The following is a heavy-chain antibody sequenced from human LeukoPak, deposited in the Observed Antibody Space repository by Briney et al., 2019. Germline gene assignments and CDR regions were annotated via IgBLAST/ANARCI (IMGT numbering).Heavy chain of an antibody. CDR1: GGSINGGSYY. D-gene: IGHD6-19*01. CDR3: ASDHSGWLGLGY. J-gene: IGHJ4*02. V-gene: IGHV4-61*02. CDR2: IYAGGRS. Sequence: PSETLSLTCSVSGGSINGGSYYWSWIRQPAGKGLEWIGRIYAGGRSNYNPSLRSRVTISVDTSKNQFSLRLSSVTATDTGVYYCASDHSGWLGLGYWGQGTLVSVSS.